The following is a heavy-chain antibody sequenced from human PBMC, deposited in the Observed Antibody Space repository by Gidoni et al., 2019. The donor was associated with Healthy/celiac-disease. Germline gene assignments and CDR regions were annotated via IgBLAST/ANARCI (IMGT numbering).Heavy chain of an antibody. J-gene: IGHJ6*02. CDR2: IIPIFGTA. D-gene: IGHD3-22*01. CDR3: ARRDDSSGYYYYGMDV. Sequence: QGLEWMGGIIPIFGTANYAQKFQGRVTITADKSTSTAYMELSSLRSEDTAVYYCARRDDSSGYYYYGMDVWGQGTTVTISS. V-gene: IGHV1-69*06.